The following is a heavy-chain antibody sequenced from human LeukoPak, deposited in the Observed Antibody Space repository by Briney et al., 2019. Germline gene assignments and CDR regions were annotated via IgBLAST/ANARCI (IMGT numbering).Heavy chain of an antibody. D-gene: IGHD1-26*01. Sequence: AETLSLTCGVSGGSISGTNWWSWVRQPPGQGLEWIGEISLAGQTNYNPSLNGRVTMSLDKSSNQLSLHLTSVTAADTATYFCSRESGPFCPFGYWGQGTLVIVSS. CDR3: SRESGPFCPFGY. V-gene: IGHV4/OR15-8*02. J-gene: IGHJ4*02. CDR1: GGSISGTNW. CDR2: ISLAGQT.